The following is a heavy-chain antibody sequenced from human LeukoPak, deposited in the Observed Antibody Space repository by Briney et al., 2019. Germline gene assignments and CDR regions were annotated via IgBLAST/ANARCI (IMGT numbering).Heavy chain of an antibody. J-gene: IGHJ4*01. CDR1: GGSISSGDFY. CDR2: IYYSGTT. V-gene: IGHV4-31*03. D-gene: IGHD3-10*01. Sequence: SQTLSLTCTVSGGSISSGDFYWSWIRQHPGKGLEWIGYIYYSGTTYYSPSLKSRVTISLDTTKNQFSLKLSSVTAADTAVYYCARVTMGVANFDYWGQGTLVTVSS. CDR3: ARVTMGVANFDY.